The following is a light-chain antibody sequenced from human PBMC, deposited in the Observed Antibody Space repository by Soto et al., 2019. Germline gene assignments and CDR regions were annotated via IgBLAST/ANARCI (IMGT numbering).Light chain of an antibody. CDR1: SSNIGAGYD. CDR2: GNN. J-gene: IGLJ7*01. V-gene: IGLV1-40*01. Sequence: QSELTQPPSVSGAPGQRVTISCTGSSSNIGAGYDVHWYQQLPGTAPKLLIYGNNNRPSGVPDRFSGSKSDTSASLAITELQAEDEADYYCQSYDSSLSAYVFGPGTQLTVL. CDR3: QSYDSSLSAYV.